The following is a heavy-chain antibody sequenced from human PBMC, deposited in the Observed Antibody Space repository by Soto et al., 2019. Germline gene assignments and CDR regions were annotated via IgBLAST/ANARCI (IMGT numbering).Heavy chain of an antibody. V-gene: IGHV3-11*06. CDR1: GFSISDSY. Sequence: GGSLRLSCATSGFSISDSYMSWIRQAPGKGLEWISYISPRSTFRDYADSLKGRFTISRDSVKNSVYLQMNNLTADDTGVYYCARGGGGGLFDPWGQGSLVTVSS. J-gene: IGHJ5*02. CDR3: ARGGGGGLFDP. CDR2: ISPRSTFR. D-gene: IGHD2-21*01.